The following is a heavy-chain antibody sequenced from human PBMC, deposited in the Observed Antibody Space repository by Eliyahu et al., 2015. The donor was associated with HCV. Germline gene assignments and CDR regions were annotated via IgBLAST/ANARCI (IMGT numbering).Heavy chain of an antibody. Sequence: QLQLQESGPGLVKPSETLSLTCTVSGGXIXSSSYXWGWXRQPPGKGLXXIGSIYYSGSTYYNPXLKSRVTISVDTSKNQFSLKLSSVTAADTAVYYCARPYYYDSSGDAFDIWGQGTMVTVSS. CDR1: GGXIXSSSYX. J-gene: IGHJ3*02. CDR3: ARPYYYDSSGDAFDI. D-gene: IGHD3-22*01. CDR2: IYYSGST. V-gene: IGHV4-39*01.